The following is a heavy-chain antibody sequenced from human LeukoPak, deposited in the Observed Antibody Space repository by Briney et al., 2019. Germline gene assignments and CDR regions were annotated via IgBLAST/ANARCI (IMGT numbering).Heavy chain of an antibody. V-gene: IGHV4-34*01. J-gene: IGHJ4*02. CDR2: INHSGST. CDR1: GGSFSGYY. D-gene: IGHD3-16*01. CDR3: ARGLGDTYFDY. Sequence: SETLSLTCAVYGGSFSGYYWSWIRQPPGKGLEWIGEINHSGSTNYNPSLKSRVTISVDTSKNQFSLKLSSVTAADTAVYYCARGLGDTYFDYWGQGTLVTVSS.